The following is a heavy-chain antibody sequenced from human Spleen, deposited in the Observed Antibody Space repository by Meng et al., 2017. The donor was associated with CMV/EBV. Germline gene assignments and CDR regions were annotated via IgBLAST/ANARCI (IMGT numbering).Heavy chain of an antibody. CDR1: GFSVRSNY. Sequence: GESLKISCAASGFSVRSNYMSWVRQAPGKGLEWVSVIYSGGSTDHADSVKGRFTISRDNSKNTLYLQMNSLRAEDTAVYYCARDRGTGDDAFDIWGQGTTVTVSS. CDR3: ARDRGTGDDAFDI. J-gene: IGHJ3*02. D-gene: IGHD1-1*01. V-gene: IGHV3-53*01. CDR2: IYSGGST.